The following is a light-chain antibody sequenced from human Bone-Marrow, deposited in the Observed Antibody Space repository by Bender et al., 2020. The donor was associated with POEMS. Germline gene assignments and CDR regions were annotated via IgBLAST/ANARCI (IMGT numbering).Light chain of an antibody. CDR3: CSYSSLNTWI. Sequence: QSALTQPASVSGSPGQSITISCTGTSSDIGSYNLVSWYQQYPGKVPKVMIYADNQRPSGVSNRFSGSKSGYTASLTITGLQAEDEADYCCCSYSSLNTWIFGGGTKLTVL. CDR1: SSDIGSYNL. CDR2: ADN. V-gene: IGLV2-23*01. J-gene: IGLJ2*01.